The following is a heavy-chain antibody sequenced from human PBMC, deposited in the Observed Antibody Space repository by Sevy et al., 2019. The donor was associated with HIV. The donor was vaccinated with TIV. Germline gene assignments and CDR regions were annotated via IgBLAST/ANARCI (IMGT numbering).Heavy chain of an antibody. Sequence: SESLSLTCTVSGASISNTDYYWGWIRQSPGKGLEWIASLRHGGYNFYNPSLKSRVTISADTSKNQFSLKLSSVSAADTSIYYCVGPKLRHISGGHYFDYWGQGTVVTVSS. J-gene: IGHJ4*02. V-gene: IGHV4-39*01. CDR1: GASISNTDYY. CDR2: LRHGGYN. CDR3: VGPKLRHISGGHYFDY. D-gene: IGHD3-22*01.